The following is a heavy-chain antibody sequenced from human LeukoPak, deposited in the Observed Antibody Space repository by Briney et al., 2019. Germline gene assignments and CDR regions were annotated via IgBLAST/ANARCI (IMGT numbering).Heavy chain of an antibody. J-gene: IGHJ4*02. CDR2: INPKSGGT. CDR3: AREAAAAGESYFDY. Sequence: ASVKVSCKASGYTLTGYYMHWVRQAPGQGLEWMGWINPKSGGTNYAQKFQGRVTMTRDTSISTAYMELSRLRSDDTAVYYCAREAAAAGESYFDYWGQGTLVTVSS. D-gene: IGHD6-13*01. V-gene: IGHV1-2*02. CDR1: GYTLTGYY.